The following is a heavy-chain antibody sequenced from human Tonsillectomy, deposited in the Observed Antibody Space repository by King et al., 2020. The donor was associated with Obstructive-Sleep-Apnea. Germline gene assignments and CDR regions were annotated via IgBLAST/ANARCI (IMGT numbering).Heavy chain of an antibody. Sequence: EVQLVESGAEVKKPGESLKISCKGSGYSFTSYWIGWVRQMPGKGLEWMGISYPGYSDTIYSPAFQGHVTISADKSLSTAYLHWSSLKASDTAMYYCARRNSYDYVWGSYRFFDYWGQGTLVTVSS. J-gene: IGHJ4*02. CDR3: ARRNSYDYVWGSYRFFDY. CDR1: GYSFTSYW. D-gene: IGHD3-16*02. V-gene: IGHV5-51*01. CDR2: SYPGYSDT.